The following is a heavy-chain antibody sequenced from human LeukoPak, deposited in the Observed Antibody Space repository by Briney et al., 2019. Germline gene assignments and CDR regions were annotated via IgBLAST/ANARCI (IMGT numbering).Heavy chain of an antibody. CDR3: ARDLLNEGNHLDY. D-gene: IGHD4-23*01. Sequence: SETLSLTCTVSGGSISSGDYYWSWIRQPPGKGLEWIGYIYYSGSTYYNPSLKSRVTISVDSSKNQFSLKLSSVTAADTAVYYCARDLLNEGNHLDYWGQGTLVTVSS. V-gene: IGHV4-30-4*01. CDR2: IYYSGST. J-gene: IGHJ4*02. CDR1: GGSISSGDYY.